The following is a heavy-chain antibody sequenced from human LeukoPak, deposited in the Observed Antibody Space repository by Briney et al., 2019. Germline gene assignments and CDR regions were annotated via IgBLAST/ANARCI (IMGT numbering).Heavy chain of an antibody. D-gene: IGHD3-22*01. CDR3: ARLDYYGSSGYPDTDY. CDR1: GYTFTSYD. CDR2: MNPNSGNT. J-gene: IGHJ4*02. V-gene: IGHV1-8*01. Sequence: ASVKVSCKASGYTFTSYDINWVRQATGQGLEWMGWMNPNSGNTGYAQKFQGRVTMTRNTPISTAYMELSSLRSEDTAVYYCARLDYYGSSGYPDTDYWGQGTLVTVSS.